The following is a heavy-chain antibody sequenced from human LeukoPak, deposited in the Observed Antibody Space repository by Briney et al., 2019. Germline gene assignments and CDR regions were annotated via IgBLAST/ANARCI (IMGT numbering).Heavy chain of an antibody. V-gene: IGHV3-48*01. Sequence: PGGSLRLSCAASGFTFSSYSMTWVRQAPGKGLEWVSYISSSSSTIYYADSVKGRFTISRDNAKNSLYLQMNSLRAEDTAVYYCASRPGIAVAGSHNYWGQGTLVTVSS. CDR2: ISSSSSTI. CDR3: ASRPGIAVAGSHNY. D-gene: IGHD6-19*01. CDR1: GFTFSSYS. J-gene: IGHJ4*02.